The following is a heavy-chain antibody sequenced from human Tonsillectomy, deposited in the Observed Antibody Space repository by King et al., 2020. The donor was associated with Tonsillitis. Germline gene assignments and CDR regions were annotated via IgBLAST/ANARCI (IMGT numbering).Heavy chain of an antibody. D-gene: IGHD2-2*01. Sequence: VQLVQSGAEVKKPGASVKVSCKASGYTFTDYYMHWLRQAPGQGLEWMGWVNPNSGGTTYAQKFQGRVTMTGATSITTAYMERSSLTSDDTAVYYCAKPQICGSSSCLFDPWGQGTLVTVSS. CDR3: AKPQICGSSSCLFDP. CDR1: GYTFTDYY. J-gene: IGHJ5*02. V-gene: IGHV1-2*02. CDR2: VNPNSGGT.